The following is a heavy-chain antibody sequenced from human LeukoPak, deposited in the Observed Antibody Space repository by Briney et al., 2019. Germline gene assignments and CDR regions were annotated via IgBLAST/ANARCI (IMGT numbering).Heavy chain of an antibody. J-gene: IGHJ3*01. CDR2: IIPIYGTP. CDR1: GYTFTGYY. D-gene: IGHD3-3*01. Sequence: SVKVSCKASGYTFTGYYMHWVRQAPGQGLEWMGGIIPIYGTPNYAQKFQGRLTITADKSTSTAYMELSSLRSEGTAFYCCARDLRDYDFWSDYYDAFDVWGQGTLVTVSS. CDR3: ARDLRDYDFWSDYYDAFDV. V-gene: IGHV1-69*06.